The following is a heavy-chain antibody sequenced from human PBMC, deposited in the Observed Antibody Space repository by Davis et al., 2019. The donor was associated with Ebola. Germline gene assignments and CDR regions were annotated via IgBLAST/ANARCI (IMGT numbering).Heavy chain of an antibody. CDR1: GFTFSSYE. CDR2: IKQDGSEK. J-gene: IGHJ4*02. D-gene: IGHD3-10*01. V-gene: IGHV3-7*01. Sequence: GGSLRLSCAASGFTFSSYEMNWVRQAPGKGLEWVANIKQDGSEKYYVDSVKGRFTISRDNAKNSLYLQMNSLRAEDTAVYYCARALRGVLYWGQGTLVTVSS. CDR3: ARALRGVLY.